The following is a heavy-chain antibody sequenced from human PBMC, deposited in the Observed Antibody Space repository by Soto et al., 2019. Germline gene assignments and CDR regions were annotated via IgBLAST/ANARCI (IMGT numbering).Heavy chain of an antibody. V-gene: IGHV3-48*02. Sequence: PVGSLRLSCAASGFTFSSYSMNWVRQAPGKGLEWVSYISSSSSTIYYADSVKGRFTISRDNAKNSLYLQMNSLRDEDTAVYYCANLAYTGLRAFDIWGQGTMVTVSS. CDR1: GFTFSSYS. J-gene: IGHJ3*02. CDR2: ISSSSSTI. CDR3: ANLAYTGLRAFDI. D-gene: IGHD2-2*02.